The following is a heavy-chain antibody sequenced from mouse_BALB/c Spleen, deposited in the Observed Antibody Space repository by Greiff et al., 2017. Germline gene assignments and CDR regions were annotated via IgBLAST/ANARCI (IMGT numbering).Heavy chain of an antibody. Sequence: VKLVESGPGLVAPSQSLSITCTVSGFSLTSYGVHWVRQPPGKGLEWLGVIWAGGSTNYNSALMSRLSISKDNSKSQVFLKMNSLQTDDTAMYYCARDRYDVPYAMDYWGQGTSVTVSS. J-gene: IGHJ4*01. V-gene: IGHV2-9*02. D-gene: IGHD2-14*01. CDR3: ARDRYDVPYAMDY. CDR2: IWAGGST. CDR1: GFSLTSYG.